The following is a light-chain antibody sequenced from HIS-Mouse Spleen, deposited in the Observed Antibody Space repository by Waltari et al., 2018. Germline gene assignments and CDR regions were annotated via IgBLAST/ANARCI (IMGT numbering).Light chain of an antibody. CDR1: SSDVGSSNL. Sequence: SALTQPASVSGSPGQSTTTPCTGPSSDVGSSNLVPWYQQHPGKAPKLMIYEGSKRPSGVSNRFSGSKSGNTASLTISGLQAEDEADYYCCSYAGSSTLYVFGTGTKVTVL. CDR3: CSYAGSSTLYV. V-gene: IGLV2-23*01. CDR2: EGS. J-gene: IGLJ1*01.